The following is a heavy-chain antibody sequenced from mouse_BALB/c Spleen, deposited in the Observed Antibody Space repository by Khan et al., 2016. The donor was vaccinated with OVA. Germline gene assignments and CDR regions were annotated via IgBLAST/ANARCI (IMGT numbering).Heavy chain of an antibody. CDR2: VTYSGNT. J-gene: IGHJ4*01. V-gene: IGHV3-8*02. D-gene: IGHD1-1*01. CDR1: GDSITSGF. Sequence: MQLEESGPNLVKPSQTLSLTCSVTGDSITSGFWNWIRKFPGNKFEYMGYVTYSGNTYYNPSLKSRISFTRDTSKSQYYLQLNSVTTEDTATYFCARSYGSWTMDYWGQGTSVTVSS. CDR3: ARSYGSWTMDY.